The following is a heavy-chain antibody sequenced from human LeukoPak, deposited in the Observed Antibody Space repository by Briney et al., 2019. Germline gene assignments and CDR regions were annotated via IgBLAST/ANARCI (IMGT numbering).Heavy chain of an antibody. V-gene: IGHV3-30*02. CDR2: IHYDGSLQ. CDR3: AKDATMMIVLVPPSFDS. D-gene: IGHD3-22*01. Sequence: GGSLRPSCAASGFTFSNFGKHWVRQAPGKGLEWVAFIHYDGSLQSYADSVKGRFTISRDNSKNTLYLQLNSLKTEATAVYPCAKDATMMIVLVPPSFDSCGPGTLVTVSS. CDR1: GFTFSNFG. J-gene: IGHJ5*01.